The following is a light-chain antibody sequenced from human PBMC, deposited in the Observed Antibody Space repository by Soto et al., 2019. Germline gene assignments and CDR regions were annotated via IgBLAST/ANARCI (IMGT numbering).Light chain of an antibody. J-gene: IGLJ3*02. CDR3: CSFAGSNSWV. CDR1: SSDVGGYNY. CDR2: EVT. Sequence: QSALTQPPSASGSPGQSVTISCTGTSSDVGGYNYVSWYQQHPGKAPKLMIYEVTQRPSGVPDRFSGSKSGNTASLTVSGLQAEDEADYYCCSFAGSNSWVFGGGTQLTVL. V-gene: IGLV2-8*01.